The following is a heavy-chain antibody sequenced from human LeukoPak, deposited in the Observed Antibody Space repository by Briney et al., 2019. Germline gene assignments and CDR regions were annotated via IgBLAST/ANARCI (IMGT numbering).Heavy chain of an antibody. CDR1: GYTFRSYA. Sequence: ASVKVSCKTSGYTFRSYAISWVRQAPGQGLERMGWINVYNGYTNYARNFQGRVTMTTDTSTSTAYMEVRSLRSDDTAVYYCARVECSSTSCYDDYWGQGTLVTVSS. V-gene: IGHV1-18*01. J-gene: IGHJ4*02. D-gene: IGHD2-2*01. CDR3: ARVECSSTSCYDDY. CDR2: INVYNGYT.